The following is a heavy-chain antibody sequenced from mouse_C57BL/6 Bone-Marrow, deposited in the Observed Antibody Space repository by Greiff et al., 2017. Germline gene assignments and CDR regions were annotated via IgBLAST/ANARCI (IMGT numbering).Heavy chain of an antibody. V-gene: IGHV1-4*01. CDR1: GYTFTSYT. D-gene: IGHD1-1*01. Sequence: VQLQQPGAELARPGASVKMSCKASGYTFTSYTMHWVKQRPGQGLEWIGYINPSSGYTKYNQKFKDKATLTADTSSSTAYMQLSSLTSEASAVYDCARTTTVVPYYFDYWGQGTTLTVSS. J-gene: IGHJ2*01. CDR2: INPSSGYT. CDR3: ARTTTVVPYYFDY.